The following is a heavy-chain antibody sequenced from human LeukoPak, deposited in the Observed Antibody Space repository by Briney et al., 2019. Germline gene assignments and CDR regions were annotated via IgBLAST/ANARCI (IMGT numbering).Heavy chain of an antibody. CDR1: GFTFSRYS. CDR3: ARWLCSGGSCSSFDY. CDR2: ISSGSNYI. V-gene: IGHV3-21*01. Sequence: PGGSLRLSCAASGFTFSRYSMNWVRQAPGKGLEWVSSISSGSNYIYYTDSVKGRFTISRDSAKNSLYLQMNSLRAEDTAVYYCARWLCSGGSCSSFDYWGQGTLVTVSS. J-gene: IGHJ4*02. D-gene: IGHD2-15*01.